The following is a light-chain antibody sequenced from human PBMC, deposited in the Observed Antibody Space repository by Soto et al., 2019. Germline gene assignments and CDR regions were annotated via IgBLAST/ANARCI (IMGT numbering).Light chain of an antibody. CDR2: KAS. V-gene: IGKV1-5*03. Sequence: DIQMTQSPSTLSASVGDRVTITCRASQSISSWLAWYQQKPGKAPNLLIYKASSLESGVPSRFSGSGSGTEFTLTISSLQPDDSATYYCQQYHSYSTFGQGTKVEIK. J-gene: IGKJ1*01. CDR1: QSISSW. CDR3: QQYHSYST.